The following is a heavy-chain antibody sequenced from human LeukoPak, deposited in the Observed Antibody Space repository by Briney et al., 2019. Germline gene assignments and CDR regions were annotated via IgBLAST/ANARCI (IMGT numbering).Heavy chain of an antibody. CDR3: TRPYYDSSGYNDY. V-gene: IGHV3-21*01. CDR1: GFTFSSYW. CDR2: ISSSSSYI. J-gene: IGHJ4*02. D-gene: IGHD3-22*01. Sequence: GGSLRLSCEASGFTFSSYWMSWVRQAPGKGLEWVSSISSSSSYIYYADSVKGRFTISRDNAKNSLYLQMNSLRAEDTAVYYCTRPYYDSSGYNDYWGQGTLVTVSS.